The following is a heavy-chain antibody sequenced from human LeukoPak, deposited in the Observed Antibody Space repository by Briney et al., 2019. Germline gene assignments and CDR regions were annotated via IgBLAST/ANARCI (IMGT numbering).Heavy chain of an antibody. D-gene: IGHD3-22*01. V-gene: IGHV3-23*01. J-gene: IGHJ1*01. Sequence: QSGGSLRLSCAASGFTFGSYGMSWVRQAPGKGLEWVSFITPNADRTSYADSVEGRFTISRDNPRNTLYMQMNSLRGEDTALYYCAIMHGYYDGSGYWVQWGQGTLVTVSS. CDR2: ITPNADRT. CDR1: GFTFGSYG. CDR3: AIMHGYYDGSGYWVQ.